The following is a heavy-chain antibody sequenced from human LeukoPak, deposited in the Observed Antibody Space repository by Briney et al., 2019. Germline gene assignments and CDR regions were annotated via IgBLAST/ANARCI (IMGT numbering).Heavy chain of an antibody. CDR2: MYSNGGGR. CDR3: TRRTYSTYMDV. CDR1: GGSMITDTFY. Sequence: SETLSLTCTVSGGSMITDTFYWVWIRQPPGKGLEWIANMYSNGGGRQYNRSLTNRVSISVDTSKNQFFLNLNSVTTADTAIYYCTRRTYSTYMDVWGQGTTVTVSS. D-gene: IGHD1-7*01. J-gene: IGHJ6*03. V-gene: IGHV4-39*01.